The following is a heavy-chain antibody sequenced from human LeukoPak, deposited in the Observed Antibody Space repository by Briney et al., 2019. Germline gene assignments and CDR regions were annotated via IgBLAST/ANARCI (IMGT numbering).Heavy chain of an antibody. D-gene: IGHD6-13*01. J-gene: IGHJ6*02. CDR3: AREPQPDLWYSSSWYGRYYYYGMDV. V-gene: IGHV3-48*04. Sequence: PGGSLRLSCAASGFTFSSYSMNWVRQAPGKGLEWVSYISSSSSTIYYADSVKGRFTISRDNAKNSLYLQMNSLRAEDTAVYYCAREPQPDLWYSSSWYGRYYYYGMDVWGQGTTVTVSS. CDR2: ISSSSSTI. CDR1: GFTFSSYS.